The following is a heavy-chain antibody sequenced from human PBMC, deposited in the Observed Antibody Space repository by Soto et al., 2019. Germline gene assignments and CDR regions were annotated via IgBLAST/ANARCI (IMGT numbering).Heavy chain of an antibody. V-gene: IGHV4-31*03. CDR2: IYYSGST. D-gene: IGHD2-2*01. CDR1: GGSISSGGYY. Sequence: PSETLSLTCTVSGGSISSGGYYWSWIRQHPGKGLEWIGNIYYSGSTYYNPSLKSRVTISVDTSKNQFSLKLSSVTAADTAVYYCARGNILVVPAASPHYYYYGMDVWGQGTTVTVSS. J-gene: IGHJ6*02. CDR3: ARGNILVVPAASPHYYYYGMDV.